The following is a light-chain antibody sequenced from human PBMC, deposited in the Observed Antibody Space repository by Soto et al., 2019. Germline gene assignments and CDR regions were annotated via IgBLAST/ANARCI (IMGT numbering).Light chain of an antibody. V-gene: IGLV2-8*01. CDR1: SSDVGGYDY. CDR3: SSYTGGNPSYV. Sequence: QSALTQPPSASGSPGQTVTISCTGTSSDVGGYDYVSWYQQHPGKAPKLMIYEVTIRPSGVSDRFSRSKSGNTASLTVSGLQAEDEADYYCSSYTGGNPSYVFGTGTKLTVL. J-gene: IGLJ1*01. CDR2: EVT.